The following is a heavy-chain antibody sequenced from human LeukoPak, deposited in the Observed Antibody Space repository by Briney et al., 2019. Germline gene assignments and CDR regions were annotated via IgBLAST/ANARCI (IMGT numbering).Heavy chain of an antibody. CDR1: GIPFTNF. CDR2: LSSSGSTN. Sequence: GGSLRLSCAASGIPFTNFWVRQAPGKGLEWVSYLSSSGSTNYYADSVKGRFTISRDNSRNTLYLQMSSLRAEDTAVYYCARHSADYGDSFDYWGQGALVTVSS. J-gene: IGHJ4*02. CDR3: ARHSADYGDSFDY. V-gene: IGHV3-48*01. D-gene: IGHD4-17*01.